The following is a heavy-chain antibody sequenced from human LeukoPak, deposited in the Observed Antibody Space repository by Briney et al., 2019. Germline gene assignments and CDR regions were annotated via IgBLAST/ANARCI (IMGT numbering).Heavy chain of an antibody. CDR3: ARELGRITIFGVVRKIDVFDI. V-gene: IGHV3-7*01. CDR1: GFTFSSYW. D-gene: IGHD3-3*01. J-gene: IGHJ3*02. Sequence: PGGSLRLSCAASGFTFSSYWMSWVRQAPGKGLEWVANIKQDGSEKYYVDSVKGRFTISRDNAKNSLYLQMNSLRAEDTAVYYCARELGRITIFGVVRKIDVFDIWAQGTMVTVSS. CDR2: IKQDGSEK.